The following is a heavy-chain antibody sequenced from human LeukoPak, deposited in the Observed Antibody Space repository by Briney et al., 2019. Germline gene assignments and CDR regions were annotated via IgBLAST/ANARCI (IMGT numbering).Heavy chain of an antibody. CDR3: AKQNNLAASFDY. V-gene: IGHV3-9*01. J-gene: IGHJ4*02. D-gene: IGHD6-25*01. CDR2: ISWNGGDT. CDR1: GFSFDDYA. Sequence: PGGSLRLSCAASGFSFDDYAMHWVRQVPGKGLDWVSGISWNGGDTGYADSVKGRFTISRDNARNSLYLQMHSLRAEDTAVYHCAKQNNLAASFDYWGQGTLVTVSA.